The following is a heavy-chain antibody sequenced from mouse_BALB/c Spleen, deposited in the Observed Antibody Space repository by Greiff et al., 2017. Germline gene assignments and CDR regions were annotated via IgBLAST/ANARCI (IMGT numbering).Heavy chain of an antibody. CDR2: INSNGGST. V-gene: IGHV5-6-3*01. D-gene: IGHD2-12*01. Sequence: EVQLVESGGGLVQPGGSRKLSCAASGFTFSSYGMSWVRQTPDKRLELVATINSNGGSTYYPDSVKGRFTISRDNAKNTLYLQMSSLKSEDAAMYYCARDYGFDYWGQGTLVTVSA. CDR1: GFTFSSYG. CDR3: ARDYGFDY. J-gene: IGHJ3*01.